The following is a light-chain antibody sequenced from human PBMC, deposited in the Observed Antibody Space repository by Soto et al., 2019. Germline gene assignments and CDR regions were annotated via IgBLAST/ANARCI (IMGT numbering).Light chain of an antibody. CDR3: QHYKMYSPWT. CDR2: DVS. Sequence: DIQMTKSPSTLSASVGDRVTITCRASQSITTWLAWYQQRPGKAPKLLIYDVSSLQSGVPSRFSGSGSGTEFTLTIRSLQPDDFATYYCQHYKMYSPWTVGQGTKVDIK. CDR1: QSITTW. V-gene: IGKV1-5*01. J-gene: IGKJ1*01.